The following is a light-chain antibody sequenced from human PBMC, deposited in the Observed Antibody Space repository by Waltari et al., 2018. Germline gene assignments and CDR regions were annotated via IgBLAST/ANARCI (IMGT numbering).Light chain of an antibody. Sequence: EIVMTQSPATLYVSPGERATLSCRASQTVNANLAWYQRTPGQAPRLLIYDASKRATGIPARFSGYGSGTDFTLTISSLQSEDFGIYYCHHYNTWPPGTFGQGTKLDNK. CDR1: QTVNAN. CDR3: HHYNTWPPGT. V-gene: IGKV3-15*01. CDR2: DAS. J-gene: IGKJ2*02.